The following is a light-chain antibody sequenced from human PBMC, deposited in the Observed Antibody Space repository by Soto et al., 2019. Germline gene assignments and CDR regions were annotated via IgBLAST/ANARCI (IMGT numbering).Light chain of an antibody. V-gene: IGLV1-47*01. J-gene: IGLJ2*01. Sequence: QSVLTQPPSASGTPGQRVTISCSGSSSNIGSNYVYWYQQLPGTAPKLLFYRNNQRPSGVPDRFSGSKSGTSASLAISGLRSEDEAYYYCAAWDDSLRGGVFGGGTKVTVL. CDR2: RNN. CDR3: AAWDDSLRGGV. CDR1: SSNIGSNY.